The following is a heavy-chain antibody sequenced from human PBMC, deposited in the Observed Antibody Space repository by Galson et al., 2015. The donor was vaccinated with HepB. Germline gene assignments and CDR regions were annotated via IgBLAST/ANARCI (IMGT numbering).Heavy chain of an antibody. V-gene: IGHV1-24*01. CDR3: ATLDCSGGSCYWFDP. D-gene: IGHD2-15*01. Sequence: SVKVSCKVSGYTLTELSMHWVRQAPGKGLEWMRGFDPEDGETIYAQKFQGRVTMTEDTSTDTAYMELSSLRSEDTAVYYCATLDCSGGSCYWFDPWGQGTLVTASS. CDR2: FDPEDGET. J-gene: IGHJ5*02. CDR1: GYTLTELS.